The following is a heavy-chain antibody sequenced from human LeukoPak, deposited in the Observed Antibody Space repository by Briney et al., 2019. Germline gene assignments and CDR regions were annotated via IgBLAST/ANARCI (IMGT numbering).Heavy chain of an antibody. J-gene: IGHJ4*02. CDR1: GFTFSSSA. CDR2: ISGGGGST. D-gene: IGHD3-16*01. V-gene: IGHV3-23*01. CDR3: AKAPGGIVGY. Sequence: GGSLRLSCAASGFTFSSSAMSWVRQAPGKGLEWVSAISGGGGSTYYADSVKGWFTISRDNSKNTLYLQMNSLRAEDTAVYYCAKAPGGIVGYWGQGTLVSVSS.